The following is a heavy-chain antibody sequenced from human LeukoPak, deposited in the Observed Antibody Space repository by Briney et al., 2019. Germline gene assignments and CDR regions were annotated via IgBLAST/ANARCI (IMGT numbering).Heavy chain of an antibody. V-gene: IGHV3-23*01. CDR2: ISGSGDRT. CDR1: GFTFSSYA. Sequence: GGSLRLSCAASGFTFSSYAMNWVRQAPGKGLEWVSSISGSGDRTYYADSVDGRFTISRDNSKNTLYLQMNSLRAEDTAIYYCAKGGPYSSSWGGKFDHWGQGTLVTVSS. J-gene: IGHJ4*02. CDR3: AKGGPYSSSWGGKFDH. D-gene: IGHD6-13*01.